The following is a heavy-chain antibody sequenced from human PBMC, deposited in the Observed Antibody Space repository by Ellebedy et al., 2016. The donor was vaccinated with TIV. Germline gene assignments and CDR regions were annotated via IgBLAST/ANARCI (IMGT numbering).Heavy chain of an antibody. CDR3: ARDNSGYENWFDP. J-gene: IGHJ5*02. V-gene: IGHV1-46*01. CDR1: RYTFTSYY. Sequence: ASVKVSXKASRYTFTSYYMHWVRQAPGQGLEWMGIINPSGGSTSYAQKFQGRVTMTRDTSTSTVYMELSSLRSEDTAVYYCARDNSGYENWFDPWGQGTLVTVSS. CDR2: INPSGGST. D-gene: IGHD4-23*01.